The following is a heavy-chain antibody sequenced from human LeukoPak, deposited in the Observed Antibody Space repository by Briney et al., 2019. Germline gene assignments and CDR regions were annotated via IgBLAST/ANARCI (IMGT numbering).Heavy chain of an antibody. CDR2: INHSGST. CDR1: GFTFSSYA. J-gene: IGHJ4*02. Sequence: TGGSLRLSCAASGFTFSSYAMSWIRQPPGKGLEWIGEINHSGSTNYNPSLKSRVTISVDTSKNQFSLKLSSVTAADTAVYYCARGRDIVLMVYDYWGQGTLVTVSS. V-gene: IGHV4-34*01. D-gene: IGHD2-8*01. CDR3: ARGRDIVLMVYDY.